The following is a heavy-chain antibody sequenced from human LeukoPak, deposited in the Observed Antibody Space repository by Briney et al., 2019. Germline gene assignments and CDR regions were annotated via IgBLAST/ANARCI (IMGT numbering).Heavy chain of an antibody. V-gene: IGHV3-64*02. CDR2: IGGNGDTS. D-gene: IGHD5-18*01. J-gene: IGHJ4*02. CDR1: GFTFYNYA. CDR3: ATRHEYSYPY. Sequence: GGSLRLSCVAAGFTFYNYAMHWVRQAPGKGMEYVSSIGGNGDTSYYTDSVKGRFTISRDNSKNTVYLQLGSLRTEDMAVYYCATRHEYSYPYWGQGTLVTVSS.